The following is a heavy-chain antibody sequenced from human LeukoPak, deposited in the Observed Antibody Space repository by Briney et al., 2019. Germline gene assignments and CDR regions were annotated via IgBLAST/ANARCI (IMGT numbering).Heavy chain of an antibody. CDR1: ADSIISYY. J-gene: IGHJ5*02. CDR3: SRHTLCYSGNNWFDP. CDR2: IYYSGSS. D-gene: IGHD4-23*01. V-gene: IGHV4-59*08. Sequence: SETLPLTCTVSADSIISYYWTWFRQPIAKGLELMGYIYYSGSSNYNPSLNSRVPISVDTSKTQFSLKLRSVTAAATAVYYCSRHTLCYSGNNWFDPWGQGTLVTVSS.